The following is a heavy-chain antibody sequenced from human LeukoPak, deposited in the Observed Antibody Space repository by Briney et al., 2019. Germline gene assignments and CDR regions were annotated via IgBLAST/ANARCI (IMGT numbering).Heavy chain of an antibody. J-gene: IGHJ3*02. CDR1: GGTFSSYA. CDR2: IIPIFGTA. Sequence: GASVKVSCKASGGTFSSYAISWVRQAPGQGLEWMGRIIPIFGTANYAQKFQGRVTITTDESTSTAYMELSSLRFEDTAVYYCAKWSREADAFDIWGQGTMVTVSS. D-gene: IGHD2-8*01. V-gene: IGHV1-69*05. CDR3: AKWSREADAFDI.